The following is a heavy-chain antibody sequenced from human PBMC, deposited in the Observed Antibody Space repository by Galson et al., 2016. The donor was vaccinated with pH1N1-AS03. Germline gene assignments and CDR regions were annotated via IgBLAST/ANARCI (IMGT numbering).Heavy chain of an antibody. Sequence: SLRLPCAASGFSFEDYGMSWVRQAPGKGLEWVSGINWLGGSTGYADSVKGRFTISRDNAKKSLYLQMNSLRVEDTAFYYCARDFYDSSGYFKAPFDYWGQGALVTVSS. J-gene: IGHJ4*02. CDR1: GFSFEDYG. CDR2: INWLGGST. V-gene: IGHV3-20*04. CDR3: ARDFYDSSGYFKAPFDY. D-gene: IGHD3-22*01.